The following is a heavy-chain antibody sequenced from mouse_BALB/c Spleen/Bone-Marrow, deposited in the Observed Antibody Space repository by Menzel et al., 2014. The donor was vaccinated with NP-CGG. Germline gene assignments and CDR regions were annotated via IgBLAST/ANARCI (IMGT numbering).Heavy chain of an antibody. CDR1: GYTFTDYW. V-gene: IGHV1-69*01. J-gene: IGHJ3*01. CDR3: ARGDWDDAY. D-gene: IGHD4-1*01. CDR2: IDTSDSYT. Sequence: VQLQQSGAELVMPGASVKMSCKASGYTFTDYWMHWVKQRPGQGLEWIGAIDTSDSYTSYNQKFKGKATLTVDESSSTAYKQLSSLTSEDSAVYYCARGDWDDAYWGQGTLVTVSA.